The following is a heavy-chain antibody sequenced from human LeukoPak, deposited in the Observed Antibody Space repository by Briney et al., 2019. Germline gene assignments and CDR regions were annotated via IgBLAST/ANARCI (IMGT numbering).Heavy chain of an antibody. CDR2: IIPFFGTA. D-gene: IGHD3-22*01. CDR3: ARAPGSYDSSGYYGAFGY. J-gene: IGHJ4*02. Sequence: ASVKVSCKASGGTFSSYAISWVRQAPGQGLEWMGGIIPFFGTANYAQEFRGRVPITTDESTSTAYMELSSLRSEDTAVYYCARAPGSYDSSGYYGAFGYWGQGTLVTVSS. CDR1: GGTFSSYA. V-gene: IGHV1-69*05.